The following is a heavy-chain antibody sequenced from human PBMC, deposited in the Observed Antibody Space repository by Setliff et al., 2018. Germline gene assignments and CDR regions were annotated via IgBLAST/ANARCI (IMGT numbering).Heavy chain of an antibody. CDR3: ARTSRDGATYMDV. V-gene: IGHV4-59*10. CDR1: GESFSGYY. Sequence: SETLSLTCAVYGESFSGYYWSWIRQPAGKGLEWIGRICSSENTIGRICRGSNTHYNPSLQSRVTMSLDTSTNQFSLRLSSVTAADTAVYYCARTSRDGATYMDVWGKGTTVTVSS. CDR2: ICRGSNT. D-gene: IGHD3-10*01. J-gene: IGHJ6*03.